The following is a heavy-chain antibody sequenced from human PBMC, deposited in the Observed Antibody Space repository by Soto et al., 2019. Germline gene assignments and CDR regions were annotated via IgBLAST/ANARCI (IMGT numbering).Heavy chain of an antibody. CDR1: GGSISNFY. D-gene: IGHD6-13*01. Sequence: SETLSLTCTVSGGSISNFYWSWIRQPPGKGLEWIGYVYYTGSTSYNPSLKRRVTFSADSSRGQFSLRLNSVTAADTAVYYCAGGLYSSSPYVYWGQGTLVTVSS. CDR3: AGGLYSSSPYVY. V-gene: IGHV4-59*04. CDR2: VYYTGST. J-gene: IGHJ4*02.